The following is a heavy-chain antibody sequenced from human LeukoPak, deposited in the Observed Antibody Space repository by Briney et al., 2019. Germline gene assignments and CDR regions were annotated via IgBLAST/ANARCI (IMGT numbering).Heavy chain of an antibody. D-gene: IGHD4-17*01. V-gene: IGHV4-30-4*01. CDR1: GGSISSGDYY. CDR3: ASFDYGDHWYFDL. Sequence: SETLSLTCTVSGGSISSGDYYWSWIRQPPGKGMEWIGYIYYSGSTYYNPSLKSRVTISVDTSKNQFSLKLSSVTAADTAVYYCASFDYGDHWYFDLWGRGTLVTVSS. J-gene: IGHJ2*01. CDR2: IYYSGST.